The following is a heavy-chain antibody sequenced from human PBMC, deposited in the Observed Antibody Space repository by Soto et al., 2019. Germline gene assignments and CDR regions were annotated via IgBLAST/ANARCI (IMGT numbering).Heavy chain of an antibody. V-gene: IGHV5-51*01. CDR1: GKFFSNYW. Sequence: GESLKISCKGSGKFFSNYWIAWVRQMPGKGLEWMGVIFVGDSDTRYSPSFEGQVTISADKSISTVYLQWDSLKASDTAIYYCARYWGSSVAVRPTRDWCQGTHATLSS. CDR3: ARYWGSSVAVRPTRD. CDR2: IFVGDSDT. D-gene: IGHD6-6*01. J-gene: IGHJ4*02.